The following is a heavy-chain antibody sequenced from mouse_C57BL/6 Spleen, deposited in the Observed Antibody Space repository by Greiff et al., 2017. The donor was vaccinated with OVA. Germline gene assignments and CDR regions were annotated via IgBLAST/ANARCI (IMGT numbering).Heavy chain of an antibody. Sequence: QVQLQQSGPELVKPGASVKISFKASGYAFSSSWMNWVKQRPGKGLEWIGRIYPGDGDTNYNGKFKGKATLTADKSSSTAYRQLSSLTSEDSAVYFCARWGYYYGSSYNFDYWGQGTTLTVSS. V-gene: IGHV1-82*01. CDR3: ARWGYYYGSSYNFDY. D-gene: IGHD1-1*01. CDR2: IYPGDGDT. J-gene: IGHJ2*01. CDR1: GYAFSSSW.